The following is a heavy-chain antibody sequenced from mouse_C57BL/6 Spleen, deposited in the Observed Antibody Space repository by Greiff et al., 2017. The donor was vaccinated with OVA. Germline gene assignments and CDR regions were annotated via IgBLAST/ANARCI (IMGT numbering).Heavy chain of an antibody. CDR2: IAPNSGGT. CDR1: GYTFTSYW. J-gene: IGHJ3*01. D-gene: IGHD1-1*01. V-gene: IGHV1-72*01. Sequence: QVQLQQPGAELVKPGASVKLSCKASGYTFTSYWMHWVKQRPGRGLAWIGRIAPNSGGTKYNEKFKSKATLTVDKPSSTAYMQLSSLTSEDSAVYYCAREDYGSSQFAYWGQGTLVTVSA. CDR3: AREDYGSSQFAY.